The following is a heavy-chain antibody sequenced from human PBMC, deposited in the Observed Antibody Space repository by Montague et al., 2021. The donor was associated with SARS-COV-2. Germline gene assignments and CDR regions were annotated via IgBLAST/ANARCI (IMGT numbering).Heavy chain of an antibody. CDR3: ASRAPTRIVLMVYAIGGYFDY. Sequence: SLRLSCAASGFTFSSYDINLVRQAPGKGLEWVSYISSSGSTIYYSDSVKGRFTISRDNAKNSLYLQMNSLRAEDTAVYYCASRAPTRIVLMVYAIGGYFDYWGQGTLLTVSS. V-gene: IGHV3-48*03. CDR1: GFTFSSYD. CDR2: ISSSGSTI. D-gene: IGHD2-8*01. J-gene: IGHJ4*02.